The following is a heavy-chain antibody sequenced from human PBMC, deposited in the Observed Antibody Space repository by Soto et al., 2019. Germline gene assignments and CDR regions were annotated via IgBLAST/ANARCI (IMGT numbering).Heavy chain of an antibody. Sequence: EVQLVESGGGLVQPGGSLRISCAASGFTFSRNWMHWVRQAPGKGLVWVSRINSDGSTTDYADSVKGRFTTSRDNAKNTLYLQMNSLRAEDTAVYYCASYSLSLSMMGDLAFDMWGQGTVVTVSS. D-gene: IGHD3-22*01. V-gene: IGHV3-74*01. J-gene: IGHJ3*02. CDR1: GFTFSRNW. CDR2: INSDGSTT. CDR3: ASYSLSLSMMGDLAFDM.